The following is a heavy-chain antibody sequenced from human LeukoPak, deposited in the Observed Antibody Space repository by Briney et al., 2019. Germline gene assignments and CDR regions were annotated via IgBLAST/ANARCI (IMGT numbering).Heavy chain of an antibody. J-gene: IGHJ2*01. Sequence: SETLSLTCTVSGGSISSYYWSWIRQPAGKGLEWIGRIYTSGSTNYNPSLKSRVTISVDTSKNQFSLKLSSVTAADTAVYYCARTWVSSGPNFNWYFDLWGRGTLVTVSS. CDR3: ARTWVSSGPNFNWYFDL. D-gene: IGHD4/OR15-4a*01. CDR2: IYTSGST. CDR1: GGSISSYY. V-gene: IGHV4-4*07.